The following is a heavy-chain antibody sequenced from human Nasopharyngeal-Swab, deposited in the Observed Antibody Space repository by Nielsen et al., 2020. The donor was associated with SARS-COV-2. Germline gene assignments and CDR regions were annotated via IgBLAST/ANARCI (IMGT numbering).Heavy chain of an antibody. CDR3: ARHLFPRGDYYGMDV. D-gene: IGHD2-15*01. V-gene: IGHV5-51*01. Sequence: KVSCKGSGYSFTAYWIGWVRQMPGKGLEWMGIIYPGDSDTRYSPSFQGQVTISADKSISTAYPQWSSLKASDTAIYYCARHLFPRGDYYGMDVWGQGTTVTVSS. CDR1: GYSFTAYW. CDR2: IYPGDSDT. J-gene: IGHJ6*02.